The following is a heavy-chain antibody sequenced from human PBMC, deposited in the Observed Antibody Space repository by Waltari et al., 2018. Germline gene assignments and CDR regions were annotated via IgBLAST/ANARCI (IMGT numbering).Heavy chain of an antibody. CDR2: INHSGST. D-gene: IGHD5-12*01. Sequence: QVQLQQWGAGLLKPSETLSLTCAVYGGSFSGYYWRWIRHPPGKGLEWIGEINHSGSTNYNPSLKSRVTISVDTSKNQFSLKLSSVTAADTAVYYCARLRRDGYKSRRFDYYYMDVWGKGTTVTVSS. CDR3: ARLRRDGYKSRRFDYYYMDV. V-gene: IGHV4-34*01. J-gene: IGHJ6*03. CDR1: GGSFSGYY.